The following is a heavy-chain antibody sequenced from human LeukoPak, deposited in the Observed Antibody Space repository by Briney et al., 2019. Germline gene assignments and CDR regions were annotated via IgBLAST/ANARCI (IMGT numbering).Heavy chain of an antibody. CDR3: ARRSESNWFDP. CDR2: IYPGASAP. J-gene: IGHJ5*02. V-gene: IGHV5-51*01. Sequence: GAPLQISGKGSGSSFTSYWSGGGRQLPGKGREGMCIIYPGASAPTSSPSFQGPLTISADKSISTASLHWSSLKAPDTAMYYCARRSESNWFDPCGQGTLVTVSS. CDR1: GSSFTSYW.